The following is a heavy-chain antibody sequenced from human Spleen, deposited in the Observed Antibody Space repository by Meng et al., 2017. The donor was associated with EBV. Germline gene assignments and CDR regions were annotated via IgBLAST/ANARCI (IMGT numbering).Heavy chain of an antibody. CDR1: GFTFLHYA. D-gene: IGHD1-14*01. CDR3: SRDLAGSDDY. Sequence: EVELVDSXXGXVXXGGXLRLSCAASGFTFLHYAMSWVRQTPGKGLVWVSRTNEYGTITNYADSVKGRFTISRDNAKNTLYLQMNSLRAEDTAVYYCSRDLAGSDDYWGQGTLVTVSS. J-gene: IGHJ4*02. V-gene: IGHV3-74*01. CDR2: TNEYGTIT.